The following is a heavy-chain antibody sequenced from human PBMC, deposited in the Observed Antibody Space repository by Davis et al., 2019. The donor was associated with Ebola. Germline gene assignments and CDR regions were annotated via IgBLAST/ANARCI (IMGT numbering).Heavy chain of an antibody. CDR1: GYTFTGYY. CDR2: MNPNSGNT. V-gene: IGHV1-8*02. D-gene: IGHD3-10*01. CDR3: ARGRMVQGVSTVHYYYYGMDV. Sequence: ASVKVSCKASGYTFTGYYMHWVRQAPGQGLEWMGWMNPNSGNTGYAQKFQGRVTMTRNTSISTAYMELSSLRSEDTAVYYCARGRMVQGVSTVHYYYYGMDVWGQGTTVTVSS. J-gene: IGHJ6*02.